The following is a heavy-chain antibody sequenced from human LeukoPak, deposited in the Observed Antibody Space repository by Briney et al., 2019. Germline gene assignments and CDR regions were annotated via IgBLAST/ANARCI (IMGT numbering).Heavy chain of an antibody. CDR2: MNPNSGNT. D-gene: IGHD4-17*01. CDR1: GYTFTGYY. V-gene: IGHV1-8*02. CDR3: ARPATVKTRNWFDP. J-gene: IGHJ5*02. Sequence: GASVKVSCKASGYTFTGYYMHWVRQAPGQGLEWMGWMNPNSGNTGYAQKFQGRVTMTRNTSISTAYMELSSLRSEDTAVYYCARPATVKTRNWFDPWGQGTLVTVSS.